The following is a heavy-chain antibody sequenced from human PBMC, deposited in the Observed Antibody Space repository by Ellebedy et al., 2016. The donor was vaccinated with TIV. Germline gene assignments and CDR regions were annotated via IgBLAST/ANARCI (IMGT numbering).Heavy chain of an antibody. J-gene: IGHJ6*02. V-gene: IGHV1-18*01. CDR2: ISTYNGNT. CDR1: GYTFTSYG. Sequence: ASVKVSCKASGYTFTSYGISWVRQAPGQGLEWMGWISTYNGNTNYVQKLQGRVTMTTDTSTSTAYMELRSLRSDDTAVYYCARDTWPFQSYGMDVWGQGTTVTVSS. CDR3: ARDTWPFQSYGMDV. D-gene: IGHD3-16*01.